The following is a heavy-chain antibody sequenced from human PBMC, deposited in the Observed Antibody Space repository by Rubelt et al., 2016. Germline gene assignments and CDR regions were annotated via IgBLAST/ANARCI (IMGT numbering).Heavy chain of an antibody. D-gene: IGHD6-19*01. V-gene: IGHV3-21*04. CDR1: GFTLSNYN. CDR2: MSSRSRYI. CDR3: AKVRGSGSWGIWDY. J-gene: IGHJ4*02. Sequence: EVQLVESGGGLVKPGGSLRLSCAASGFTLSNYNMNWVRQAPGKGLEWVSSMSSRSRYIHYADSGKGRLPISRENSKNTLYLQMNSLRAEDTAVYYCAKVRGSGSWGIWDYWGQGTLVTVSS.